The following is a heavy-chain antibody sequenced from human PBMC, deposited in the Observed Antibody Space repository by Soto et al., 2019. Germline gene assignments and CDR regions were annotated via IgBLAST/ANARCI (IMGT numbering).Heavy chain of an antibody. V-gene: IGHV4-34*01. D-gene: IGHD3-10*01. Sequence: SETLALTCAVYGGSFSGYYWSWIRQPPGKGLEWIGEINHSGSTNYNPSLKSRVTISVDTSKNQFSLKLSSVSAADTAVYYCATGRGVRGVIITTYYYYGLDVWGQGTTVTVSS. J-gene: IGHJ6*02. CDR1: GGSFSGYY. CDR3: ATGRGVRGVIITTYYYYGLDV. CDR2: INHSGST.